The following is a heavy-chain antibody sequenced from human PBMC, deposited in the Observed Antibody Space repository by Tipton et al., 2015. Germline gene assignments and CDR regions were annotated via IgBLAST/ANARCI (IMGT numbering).Heavy chain of an antibody. J-gene: IGHJ6*02. CDR1: SDSISKYY. Sequence: TLSLTCSGSSDSISKYYWSWIRQPPGKELEWIGYIQYSGSTNYNPSLKSRVTISVDTSKNQFSLTLNSVTAADTAVYYCARDLEHGMDVWGQGTTVTVSS. CDR3: ARDLEHGMDV. V-gene: IGHV4-59*01. D-gene: IGHD5-24*01. CDR2: IQYSGST.